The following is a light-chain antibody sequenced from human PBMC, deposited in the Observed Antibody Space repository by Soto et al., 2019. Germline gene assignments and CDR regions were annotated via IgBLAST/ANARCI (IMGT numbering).Light chain of an antibody. J-gene: IGKJ3*01. CDR1: QSVTSNH. CDR2: GAC. V-gene: IGKV3-20*01. Sequence: EIVLTQSPGTLSLSPGERATLSCRASQSVTSNHLAWYQQKPGQAPRLLISGACSRATGIADRFSGSGSGTDFTLTISRLEPEDCAVYYCQQYSSSLFTFSPGNKVDIK. CDR3: QQYSSSLFT.